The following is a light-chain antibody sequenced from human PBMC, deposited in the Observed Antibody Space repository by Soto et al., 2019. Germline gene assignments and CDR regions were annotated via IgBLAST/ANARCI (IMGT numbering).Light chain of an antibody. CDR2: AAS. J-gene: IGKJ2*01. V-gene: IGKV1-39*01. Sequence: DIQMTQSPASLSASVGDRVTVTCRARQNIGTYLNWYQQQPGKAHKRLIYAASTLQSGVPSRFSGSGSGTDFTLTISSLQPEDFATYYCQQSSGIPYTFGQGTKAEIK. CDR3: QQSSGIPYT. CDR1: QNIGTY.